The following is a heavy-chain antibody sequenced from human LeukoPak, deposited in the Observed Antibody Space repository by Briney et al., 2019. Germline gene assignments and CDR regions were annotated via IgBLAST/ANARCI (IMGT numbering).Heavy chain of an antibody. D-gene: IGHD3-9*01. J-gene: IGHJ4*02. V-gene: IGHV3-33*01. Sequence: GRSLRLSCAASGFTFSSYGMHWVRQAPGKGLEWVAVIWYDGSNKYYADSVKGRFTISRDNSKNTLYLQMNSLRAEDTAVYYCARDGPRLRYFDRQPPVDYWGQGTLVTVSS. CDR3: ARDGPRLRYFDRQPPVDY. CDR2: IWYDGSNK. CDR1: GFTFSSYG.